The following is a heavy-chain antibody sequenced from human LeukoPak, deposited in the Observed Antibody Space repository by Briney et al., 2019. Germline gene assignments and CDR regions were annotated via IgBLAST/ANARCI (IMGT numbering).Heavy chain of an antibody. CDR3: ARDRHGSGSAHSFDP. CDR1: GGSISSYY. CDR2: IHYSGST. J-gene: IGHJ5*02. D-gene: IGHD3-10*01. Sequence: NPSETLSLTCTVSGGSISSYYWSWIRQPPGKGLEWIAYIHYSGSTNYNPSLKSRVTISVDTSKNQFSLKLNSVTAADTAVYYCARDRHGSGSAHSFDPWGQGTLATVSS. V-gene: IGHV4-59*01.